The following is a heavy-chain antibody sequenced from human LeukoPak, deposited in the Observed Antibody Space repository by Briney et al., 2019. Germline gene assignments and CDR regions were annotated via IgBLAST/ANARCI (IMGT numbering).Heavy chain of an antibody. D-gene: IGHD1-1*01. CDR1: GDSVSNTAAG. CDR3: ARGSTGPRLYYYYYYYMDV. J-gene: IGHJ6*03. V-gene: IGHV6-1*01. CDR2: TYYRSKWYN. Sequence: SQTLSLTCAISGDSVSNTAAGWSWIRQSPSRGLEWLGRTYYRSKWYNDYAVSVKSRITINPDTSKNQFSLQLNSVTPEDTAVYYCARGSTGPRLYYYYYYYMDVWGKGTTVTVSS.